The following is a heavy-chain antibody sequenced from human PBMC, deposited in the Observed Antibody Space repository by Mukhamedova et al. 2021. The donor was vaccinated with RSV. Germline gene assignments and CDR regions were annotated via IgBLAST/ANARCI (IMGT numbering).Heavy chain of an antibody. D-gene: IGHD1-26*01. Sequence: TISRDNSKNTVYLQMNSLKSEDTAVYYCAKRGAVSGSNSPTRSPDYWGQGTLVTVSS. CDR3: AKRGAVSGSNSPTRSPDY. J-gene: IGHJ4*02. V-gene: IGHV3-30*02.